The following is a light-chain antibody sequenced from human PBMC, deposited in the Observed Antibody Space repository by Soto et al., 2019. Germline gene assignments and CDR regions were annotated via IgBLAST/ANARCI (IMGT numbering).Light chain of an antibody. V-gene: IGLV2-14*01. Sequence: QSVLTQPASVSGSPGQSVTISCTGTSSDVGGYNYVSWYQQQPGKAPKFMIYDVTNRPSGVSNRSSGSKSGNTASLTISGLQAEDEADYYCCSYTTSNTRQIVFGTGTKAPS. CDR3: CSYTTSNTRQIV. CDR1: SSDVGGYNY. CDR2: DVT. J-gene: IGLJ1*01.